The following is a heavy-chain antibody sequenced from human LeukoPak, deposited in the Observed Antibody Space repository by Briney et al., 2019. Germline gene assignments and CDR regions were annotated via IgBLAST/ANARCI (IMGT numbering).Heavy chain of an antibody. CDR2: IIPISGTA. J-gene: IGHJ4*02. V-gene: IGHV1-69*13. D-gene: IGHD4-17*01. CDR1: GGSFSSYA. CDR3: ARDLSDYSMYYFDY. Sequence: SVKVSCKASGGSFSSYAISWVRLAPGQGLEWMGGIIPISGTANYAQKFQGRVTITADESTSTPYMDLNSLRSEDTAVYYCARDLSDYSMYYFDYWGQGTLVTVSS.